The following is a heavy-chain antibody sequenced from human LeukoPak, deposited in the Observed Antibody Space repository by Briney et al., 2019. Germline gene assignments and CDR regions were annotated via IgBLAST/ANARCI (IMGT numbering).Heavy chain of an antibody. J-gene: IGHJ4*02. V-gene: IGHV3-33*06. CDR2: VWYDGSNK. CDR1: GFTFSSYG. Sequence: GGSLRLSCAASGFTFSSYGMHWVRQAPGKGLEWVAVVWYDGSNKYYADSVKGRYIISRDNSKNTLYLQMNSLRAEDTAVYYCAKDLSLGAIDYWGQGTLVTVSS. CDR3: AKDLSLGAIDY. D-gene: IGHD1-26*01.